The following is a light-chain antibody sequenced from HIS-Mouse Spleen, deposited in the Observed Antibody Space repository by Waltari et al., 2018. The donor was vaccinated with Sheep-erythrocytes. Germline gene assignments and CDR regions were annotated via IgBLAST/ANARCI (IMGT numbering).Light chain of an antibody. CDR2: AAS. CDR3: QQSYSTPRT. Sequence: DIQMTQSPSSLSASVGDRVTITCRASQSISSYLNWYQQKPGKAPHLLIYAASSLQSGVPSRFSGSGSGTEFTLTISSLQPEDFATYYCQQSYSTPRTVGQGTKVEIK. J-gene: IGKJ1*01. V-gene: IGKV1-39*01. CDR1: QSISSY.